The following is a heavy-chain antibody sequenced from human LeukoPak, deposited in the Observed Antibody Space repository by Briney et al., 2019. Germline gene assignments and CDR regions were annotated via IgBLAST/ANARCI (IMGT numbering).Heavy chain of an antibody. CDR2: IYYSGST. V-gene: IGHV4-39*07. CDR3: ARDRPGYCSGGSCYSLNWFDP. Sequence: PSGTLSLTCTVSGGSISSSSYYWGWIRQPPGKGLEWIGSIYYSGSTYYNPSLKSRVTISVDTSKNQFSLKLSSVTAADTAVYYCARDRPGYCSGGSCYSLNWFDPWGQGTLVTVSS. J-gene: IGHJ5*02. CDR1: GGSISSSSYY. D-gene: IGHD2-15*01.